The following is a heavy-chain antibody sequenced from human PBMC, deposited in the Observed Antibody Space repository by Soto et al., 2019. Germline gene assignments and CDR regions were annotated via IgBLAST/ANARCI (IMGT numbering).Heavy chain of an antibody. Sequence: PGGSLRLSCAASGFTFSSYSMNWVRQAPGKGLEWVSSISSSGSTIYYADSVKGRFTISRDNAKNSLYLQMNSLRAEDTAVYYCARVYDFWSGYLQNWFDPWGQGTLVTVSS. CDR2: ISSSGSTI. CDR3: ARVYDFWSGYLQNWFDP. D-gene: IGHD3-3*01. CDR1: GFTFSSYS. J-gene: IGHJ5*02. V-gene: IGHV3-21*04.